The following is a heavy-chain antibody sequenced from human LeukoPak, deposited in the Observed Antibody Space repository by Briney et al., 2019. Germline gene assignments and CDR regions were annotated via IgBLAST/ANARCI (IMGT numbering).Heavy chain of an antibody. CDR2: IYHSGST. Sequence: SETLSLTCAVSGGSISSGGYSWSWIRQPPGKGLEWIGYIYHSGSTYYNPSLKSRVTISVDRSKNQFSLKLSSVTAADTAVYYCARTQDSSSWGRAFDIWGQGTMVTVSS. CDR3: ARTQDSSSWGRAFDI. D-gene: IGHD6-13*01. J-gene: IGHJ3*02. CDR1: GGSISSGGYS. V-gene: IGHV4-30-2*01.